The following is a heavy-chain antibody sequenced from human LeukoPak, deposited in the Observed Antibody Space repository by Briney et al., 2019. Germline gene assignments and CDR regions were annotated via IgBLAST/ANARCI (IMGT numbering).Heavy chain of an antibody. J-gene: IGHJ5*02. CDR2: IYHSGST. D-gene: IGHD6-19*01. CDR1: GYSISSGYY. CDR3: ARGRRGQWLPYNWFDP. Sequence: SETLSLTCTVSGYSISSGYYWGWIRQPPGKGLEWIGSIYHSGSTYYNPSLKRRVTISVDTSKNQFSLKLSSVTAADTAVYYCARGRRGQWLPYNWFDPWGQGTLVTVSS. V-gene: IGHV4-38-2*02.